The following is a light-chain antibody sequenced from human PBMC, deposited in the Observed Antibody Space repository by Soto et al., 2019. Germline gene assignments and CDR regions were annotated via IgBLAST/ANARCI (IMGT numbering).Light chain of an antibody. J-gene: IGKJ4*01. Sequence: EIVMTQSPATLSVSPGETATLSCRASQSVGSAVAWYQHKPGQAPRLLIVGASIRATGVPGRFSGGGSGTEFNLTISSLQSEDFAVYGCQQYKSWPPLTFGGGTTVEIK. CDR1: QSVGSA. CDR2: GAS. V-gene: IGKV3-15*01. CDR3: QQYKSWPPLT.